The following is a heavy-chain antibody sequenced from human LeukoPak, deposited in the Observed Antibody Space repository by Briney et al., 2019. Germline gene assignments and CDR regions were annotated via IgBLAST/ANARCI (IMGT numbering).Heavy chain of an antibody. CDR3: AKDPRYCSSTRCFGA. V-gene: IGHV3-30*18. CDR2: ISYDGSNQ. D-gene: IGHD2-2*01. Sequence: GGSLKLSCAASGXTFSTYGMHWVRQAPGKGLEWVAFISYDGSNQHYADSVKGRFIISRDNSKNTLYLQINSLRVEDTAVYYCAKDPRYCSSTRCFGAWGQGTLVTVSS. J-gene: IGHJ5*02. CDR1: GXTFSTYG.